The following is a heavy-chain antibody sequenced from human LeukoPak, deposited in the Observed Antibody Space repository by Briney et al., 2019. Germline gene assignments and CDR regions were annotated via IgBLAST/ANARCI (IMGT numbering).Heavy chain of an antibody. CDR1: GFTFSSYA. J-gene: IGHJ3*02. CDR3: AKPQWLTNDAFDI. V-gene: IGHV3-23*01. CDR2: ISGSGGGT. Sequence: GGSPRLSCAASGFTFSSYAMSWVRQAPERGLEWVSAISGSGGGTYYADSVKGRFTISRDNSKNTLYLQMNSLRAEDTAIYYCAKPQWLTNDAFDIWGLGTVVTVSS. D-gene: IGHD6-19*01.